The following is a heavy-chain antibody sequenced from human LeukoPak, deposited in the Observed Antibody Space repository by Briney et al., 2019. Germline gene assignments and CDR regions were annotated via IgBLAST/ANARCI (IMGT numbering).Heavy chain of an antibody. J-gene: IGHJ4*02. CDR3: ARDLNWAFDS. D-gene: IGHD3-16*01. CDR1: GFTFNKYP. CDR2: IRDDTDGT. V-gene: IGHV3-48*01. Sequence: GGSLRLSCAASGFTFNKYPMNWVRQAPGKGLEWISNIRDDTDGTTYADSVKGRFTISRDNAKNSVYLQINSLRADDTAIYYCARDLNWAFDSWGQGTLVTVSS.